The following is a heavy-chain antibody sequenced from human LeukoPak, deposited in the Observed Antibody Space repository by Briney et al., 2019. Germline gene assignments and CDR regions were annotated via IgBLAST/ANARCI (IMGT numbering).Heavy chain of an antibody. D-gene: IGHD3-10*01. J-gene: IGHJ4*02. CDR2: ISGSGGST. Sequence: GGSLRLSCAASGFTFSSYAMSWVRQAPGKGLEWVSAISGSGGSTYYADSVKGLFTISRDNSKNTLYLQMNSLRAEDTAVYYCAKASYYYGSGSYPHKAFDYWGQGTLVTVSS. CDR1: GFTFSSYA. V-gene: IGHV3-23*01. CDR3: AKASYYYGSGSYPHKAFDY.